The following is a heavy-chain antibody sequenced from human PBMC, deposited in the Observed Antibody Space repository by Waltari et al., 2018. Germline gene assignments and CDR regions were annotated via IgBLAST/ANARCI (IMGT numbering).Heavy chain of an antibody. CDR2: VIPICGTA. V-gene: IGHV1-69*05. CDR1: GGTFSSYA. Sequence: QVQLVQSGAEVKKPGSSVKVSCKASGGTFSSYAISWVRQAPGQGLEWMGGVIPICGTANYAQKFQGRFTITTDESTSTAYMELSSLRSEDTAVYYCARSPDFWSGHRLCYFDYWGQGTLVTVSS. J-gene: IGHJ4*02. CDR3: ARSPDFWSGHRLCYFDY. D-gene: IGHD3-3*01.